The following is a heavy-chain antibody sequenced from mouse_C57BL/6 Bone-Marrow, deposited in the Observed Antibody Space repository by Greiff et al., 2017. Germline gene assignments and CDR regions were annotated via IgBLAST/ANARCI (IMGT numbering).Heavy chain of an antibody. V-gene: IGHV1-50*01. CDR1: GYTFTSYW. D-gene: IGHD1-1*01. J-gene: IGHJ3*01. Sequence: QVQLQQPGAELVKPGASVKLSCKASGYTFTSYWMQWVKQRPGQGLEWIGEIDPSDSYTNYNQKFKGKATLTVDTSPSTAYMQLSSLTSEDSAVYYCAFYYGSSWFAYWGQGTLVTVSA. CDR3: AFYYGSSWFAY. CDR2: IDPSDSYT.